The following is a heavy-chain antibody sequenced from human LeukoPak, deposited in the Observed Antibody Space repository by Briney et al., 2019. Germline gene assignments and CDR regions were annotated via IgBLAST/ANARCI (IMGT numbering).Heavy chain of an antibody. D-gene: IGHD3-3*01. V-gene: IGHV3-21*01. Sequence: GGSLRLSCAASGFTFSSYAMSWVRQAPGKGLEWVSSIRGDSTETRHADSLMGRFTISRDNAKKSLCLQMNSLRAEDTAVYYCARGHFGVVLDYWGQGTLVTVSS. J-gene: IGHJ4*02. CDR3: ARGHFGVVLDY. CDR1: GFTFSSYA. CDR2: IRGDSTET.